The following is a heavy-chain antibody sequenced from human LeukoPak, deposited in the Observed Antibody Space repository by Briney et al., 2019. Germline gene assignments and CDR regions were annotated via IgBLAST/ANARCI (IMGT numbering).Heavy chain of an antibody. Sequence: SVKVSCKASGGTFSSYAISWVRQAPGQGLEWMGGIIPIFGTANYAQKFQGRVTITADESTSTAYMELSSLRSEDTAVHYCARGSEVSYYFDYWGQGTLVTVSS. J-gene: IGHJ4*02. CDR1: GGTFSSYA. V-gene: IGHV1-69*13. CDR3: ARGSEVSYYFDY. CDR2: IIPIFGTA.